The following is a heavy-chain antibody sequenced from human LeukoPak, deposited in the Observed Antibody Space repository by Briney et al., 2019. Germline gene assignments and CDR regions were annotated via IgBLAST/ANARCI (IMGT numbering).Heavy chain of an antibody. J-gene: IGHJ4*02. CDR3: ARDEGGYFDY. D-gene: IGHD3-22*01. CDR1: GGSFSGYY. V-gene: IGHV4-34*01. CDR2: IKHSGSS. Sequence: SETLSLTCAVYGGSFSGYYWSWIRQPPGKGLEWIGQIKHSGSSDYNPSLKGRVTISVDTSKNQFSLKLSSVTAADTAVYYCARDEGGYFDYWGQGTLVTVSS.